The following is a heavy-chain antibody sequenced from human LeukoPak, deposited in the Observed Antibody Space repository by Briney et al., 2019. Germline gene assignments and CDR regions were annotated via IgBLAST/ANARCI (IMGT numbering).Heavy chain of an antibody. CDR2: IWSDGGNK. V-gene: IGHV3-33*06. J-gene: IGHJ4*02. CDR1: GFTFSSYG. D-gene: IGHD2-2*01. CDR3: VKDKASKVVPAAALDY. Sequence: GRSLRLSCAASGFTFSSYGMHWVRQAPGKGLEWVAVIWSDGGNKYYADSVKGRFTISRDNSKNTLYLQMSSLRAEDTAVYYCVKDKASKVVPAAALDYWGQGTLVTVSS.